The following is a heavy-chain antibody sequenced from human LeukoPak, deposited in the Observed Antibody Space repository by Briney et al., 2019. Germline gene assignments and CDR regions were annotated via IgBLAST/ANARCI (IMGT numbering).Heavy chain of an antibody. J-gene: IGHJ4*02. CDR3: ARESSMVLDY. Sequence: ASETLSLTCAVYGGSFSGYYWSWIRQPPGKGLEWIGEINHSGSTNYNPSLKSRVTISVDTSKNQFSLKLSSVTAADTAVYYCARESSMVLDYWGQGTLVTVSS. D-gene: IGHD3-10*01. CDR1: GGSFSGYY. V-gene: IGHV4-34*01. CDR2: INHSGST.